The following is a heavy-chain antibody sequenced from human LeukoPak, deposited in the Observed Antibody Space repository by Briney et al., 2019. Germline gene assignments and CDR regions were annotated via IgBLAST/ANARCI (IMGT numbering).Heavy chain of an antibody. CDR3: AKDGGGTIFGMVIILHYMDV. CDR2: ISGSGGST. D-gene: IGHD3-3*01. J-gene: IGHJ6*03. CDR1: GFTFSSYA. Sequence: GGSLRLSCAASGFTFSSYAMSWVRQAPGKGLEWVSTISGSGGSTYYADSVKGRFTISRENSKNTLYLQMNSLRAEDTAVYYCAKDGGGTIFGMVIILHYMDVWGKGTTVTVSS. V-gene: IGHV3-23*01.